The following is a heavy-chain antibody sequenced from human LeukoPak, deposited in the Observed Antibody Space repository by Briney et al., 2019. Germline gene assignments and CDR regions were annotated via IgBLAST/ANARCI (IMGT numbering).Heavy chain of an antibody. Sequence: SETLSLTCTVSGGSISSGDYYWSWIRQPPGKGLGWVGYIYYSGSTYYNPSLRNRVTISVDTSKNQFSLKLSSVTAADTAVYYCARTVAAYERGAFDIWGQGTMATVSS. CDR3: ARTVAAYERGAFDI. CDR1: GGSISSGDYY. CDR2: IYYSGST. J-gene: IGHJ3*02. D-gene: IGHD2-15*01. V-gene: IGHV4-30-4*08.